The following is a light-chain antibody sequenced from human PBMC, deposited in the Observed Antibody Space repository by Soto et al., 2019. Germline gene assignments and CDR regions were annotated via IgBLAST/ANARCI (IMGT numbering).Light chain of an antibody. CDR1: QTVSSVY. V-gene: IGKV3D-20*01. Sequence: EIVLTQSPGTLSLSPGERAILSCGASQTVSSVYLAWYQQKPGLAPRLLIYDAYSRATGIPDRFSGSGSGTDFTLTISRLEPEDLAVYYCQHYDSPPYTFGQGTKLEIK. CDR3: QHYDSPPYT. J-gene: IGKJ2*01. CDR2: DAY.